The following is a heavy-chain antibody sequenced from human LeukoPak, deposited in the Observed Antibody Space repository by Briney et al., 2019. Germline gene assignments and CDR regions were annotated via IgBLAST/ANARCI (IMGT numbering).Heavy chain of an antibody. CDR1: GVTFSTYW. Sequence: GGCLRLSCAASGVTFSTYWITSGREAPGKGLGWGANIKQDGRVKYYVDSVNGRYTISIHNAKNSLYLQMNSLRAEDTAMYYCARDLGYYDSSRYSGNDAFDIWGQGTMVTVSS. J-gene: IGHJ3*02. V-gene: IGHV3-7*01. CDR2: IKQDGRVK. CDR3: ARDLGYYDSSRYSGNDAFDI. D-gene: IGHD3-22*01.